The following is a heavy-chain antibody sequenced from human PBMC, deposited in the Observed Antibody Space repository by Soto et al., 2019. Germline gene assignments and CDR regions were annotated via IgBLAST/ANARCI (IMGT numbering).Heavy chain of an antibody. V-gene: IGHV3-15*07. J-gene: IGHJ4*01. CDR1: GFTFGNAG. CDR3: TTDSYSTIIIVRFDY. D-gene: IGHD3-22*01. Sequence: PGGSLRLSCAASGFTFGNAGINWVRQAPGKGLEWVGRIKSKTDGGTTDYAEPVKGRFAISRDDSNNMVYLQMNSLKIEDTAVYYCTTDSYSTIIIVRFDYWGHGTLVTVSS. CDR2: IKSKTDGGTT.